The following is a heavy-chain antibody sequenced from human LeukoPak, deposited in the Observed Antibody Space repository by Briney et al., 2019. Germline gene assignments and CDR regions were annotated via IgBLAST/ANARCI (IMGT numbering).Heavy chain of an antibody. D-gene: IGHD3-9*01. CDR1: GFTFSSYA. CDR2: ISGSGGST. Sequence: GGSLRLSCAAPGFTFSSYAMSWVRQAPGKGLEWVSAISGSGGSTYYADSVKGRFTISRDNSKNTLYLQMNSLRAEDTAVYYCARDFRLGATNWFDPWGQGTLVTVSS. CDR3: ARDFRLGATNWFDP. J-gene: IGHJ5*02. V-gene: IGHV3-23*01.